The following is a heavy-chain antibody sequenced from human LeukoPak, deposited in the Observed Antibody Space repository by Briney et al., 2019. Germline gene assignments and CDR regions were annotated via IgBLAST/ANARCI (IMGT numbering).Heavy chain of an antibody. J-gene: IGHJ4*02. CDR2: IRESGST. V-gene: IGHV4-59*01. D-gene: IGHD6-13*01. CDR3: ARGAIVAAGNYYFDY. Sequence: SETLSLTCTVSGGSISRYYWTWIRQPPGKGLEWIGYIRESGSTKYNPSLKSRVTISVDTSKNQFSLKLSSVTAADTAVYYCARGAIVAAGNYYFDYWGQGAPVTVSS. CDR1: GGSISRYY.